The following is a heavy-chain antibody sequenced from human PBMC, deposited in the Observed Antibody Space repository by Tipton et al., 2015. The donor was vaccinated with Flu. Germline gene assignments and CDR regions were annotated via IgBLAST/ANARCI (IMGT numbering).Heavy chain of an antibody. D-gene: IGHD4-11*01. CDR1: GASITGYY. CDR3: AGHGDYIDSFDV. V-gene: IGHV4-59*08. Sequence: TLSLTCSVSGASITGYYCNWIRQSPEKGLEWLGFVYYTGTTNYNPSLKGRVSISLDTSKNQFSLTLTSVTAADTAVYYCAGHGDYIDSFDVWGPGTAVTV. J-gene: IGHJ3*01. CDR2: VYYTGTT.